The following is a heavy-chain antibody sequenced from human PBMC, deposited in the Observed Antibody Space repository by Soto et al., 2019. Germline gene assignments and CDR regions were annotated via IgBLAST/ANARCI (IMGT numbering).Heavy chain of an antibody. V-gene: IGHV4-39*07. CDR1: GGSVSSGSHY. CDR2: INHSGST. D-gene: IGHD1-26*01. J-gene: IGHJ6*02. Sequence: SETLSLTCTVSGGSVSSGSHYWSWIRQPPGKGLEWIGEINHSGSTNYNPSLKSRVTISVDTSKNQFSLKLSSVTAADTAVYYCARGLYRYSGSYYHYYYYGMDVWGQGTTVTVSS. CDR3: ARGLYRYSGSYYHYYYYGMDV.